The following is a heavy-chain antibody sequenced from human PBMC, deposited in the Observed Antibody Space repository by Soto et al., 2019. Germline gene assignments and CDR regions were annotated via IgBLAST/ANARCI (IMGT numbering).Heavy chain of an antibody. J-gene: IGHJ4*02. CDR1: GFTFSSYA. CDR3: AKARGLVDTSMAS. CDR2: ISGNGGST. V-gene: IGHV3-23*01. D-gene: IGHD5-18*01. Sequence: GGSLRLSCAASGFTFSSYAMSWVRQAPGKGLEWVSAISGNGGSTYYADSVKGRFTISRDNSKNTLYLQMNSLRAEDTAVYYCAKARGLVDTSMASWGQGTLVTVSS.